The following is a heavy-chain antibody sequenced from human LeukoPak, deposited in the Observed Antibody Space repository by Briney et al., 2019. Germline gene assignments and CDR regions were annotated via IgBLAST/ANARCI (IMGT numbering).Heavy chain of an antibody. CDR3: ARYYYDSRGYYYYYFDY. CDR1: GDSVSSNSAA. CDR2: TYYRSKWSN. Sequence: SQTLSLACAISGDSVSSNSAAWNWIRQSPSRGLEWLGRTYYRSKWSNDYAVSVKSRITINPDTSRNQFSLQLNSVTPEDTAVYYCARYYYDSRGYYYYYFDYWGQGTLVTVSS. D-gene: IGHD3-22*01. V-gene: IGHV6-1*01. J-gene: IGHJ4*02.